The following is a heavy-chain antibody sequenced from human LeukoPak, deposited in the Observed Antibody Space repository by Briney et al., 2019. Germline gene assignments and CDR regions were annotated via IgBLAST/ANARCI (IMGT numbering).Heavy chain of an antibody. V-gene: IGHV4-59*01. CDR2: IYHSGIT. CDR3: ARSRYYYDTSGYAY. Sequence: PSETLSLTCIVSGGSMRNYYWGWIRQPPGKGPEWIGYIYHSGITRFNPSLKSRASISLDTSKNQFSLKLTSVTAADTAVYYCARSRYYYDTSGYAYWGQGTHVTVPS. J-gene: IGHJ4*02. CDR1: GGSMRNYY. D-gene: IGHD3-22*01.